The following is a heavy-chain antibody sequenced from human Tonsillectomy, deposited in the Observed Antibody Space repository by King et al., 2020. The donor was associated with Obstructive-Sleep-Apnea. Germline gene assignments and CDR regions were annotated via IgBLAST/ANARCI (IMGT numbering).Heavy chain of an antibody. Sequence: VQLVESGGGLVQPGGSLRLSCAASGFIVSATYMNWVRQAPGKGLEWVSVFYSSSTTYYVDSVKGRFTISRDNSKNTLYLQMNSLGVEDTAVYYCARSYGSGSLTPLDAFDVWGQGPMVTVSS. J-gene: IGHJ3*01. CDR2: FYSSSTT. D-gene: IGHD3-10*01. V-gene: IGHV3-66*01. CDR1: GFIVSATY. CDR3: ARSYGSGSLTPLDAFDV.